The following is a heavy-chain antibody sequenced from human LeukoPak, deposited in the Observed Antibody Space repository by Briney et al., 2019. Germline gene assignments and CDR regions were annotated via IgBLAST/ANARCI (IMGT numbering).Heavy chain of an antibody. CDR1: GGTFSSYA. J-gene: IGHJ4*02. CDR2: IITIFGTA. V-gene: IGHV1-69*13. Sequence: SVKVSCKASGGTFSSYAISWVRQAPGQGLEWMGGIITIFGTAKYAQKFQGRVTITADESTSTAYMELSSLRSEDTAVYYCAREGGDYYDSSGYYRGLLDYWGQGTLVAVSS. D-gene: IGHD3-22*01. CDR3: AREGGDYYDSSGYYRGLLDY.